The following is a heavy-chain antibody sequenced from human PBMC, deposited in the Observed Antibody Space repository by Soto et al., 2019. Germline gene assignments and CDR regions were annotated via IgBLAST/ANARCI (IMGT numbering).Heavy chain of an antibody. CDR1: GFTVSNNY. Sequence: EVQLVETGGGWIQPGGSLRLSCAASGFTVSNNYMSWVRQAPGKVLEWVSLIYSGGSTYYADSVKGRFTISRDNSKNTLYLQMNSLRAEDTAVYYCATYSSLDYWGQGTLVTVSS. CDR3: ATYSSLDY. V-gene: IGHV3-53*02. D-gene: IGHD6-13*01. CDR2: IYSGGST. J-gene: IGHJ4*02.